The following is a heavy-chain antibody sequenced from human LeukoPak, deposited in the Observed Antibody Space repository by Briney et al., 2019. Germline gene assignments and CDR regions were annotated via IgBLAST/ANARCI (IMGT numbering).Heavy chain of an antibody. J-gene: IGHJ3*02. Sequence: PGGSLRLSCAASGFTFSSYGMHWVRQAPGKGLEWVAFIRYDGANKYYADSVKGRFTISRDNSKNTLYLQMNSLRAEDTAVYYCAKDLGITMIVVAMRAFDIWGQGTMVTVSS. CDR3: AKDLGITMIVVAMRAFDI. D-gene: IGHD3-22*01. CDR2: IRYDGANK. CDR1: GFTFSSYG. V-gene: IGHV3-30*02.